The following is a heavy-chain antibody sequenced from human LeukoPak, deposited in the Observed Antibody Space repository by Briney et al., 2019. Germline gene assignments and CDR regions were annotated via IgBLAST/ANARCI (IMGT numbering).Heavy chain of an antibody. CDR1: GYSFTSYW. J-gene: IGHJ4*02. Sequence: GESLKISCKGSGYSFTSYWIGWVRQMPGKGLEWMGIIYPGDSDTRYSPSFQGQVTISADKSISTAYLQWSSLKASDTAMYYCARHLPDYDILTAYYYYFDYWGQGTLVTVSS. CDR2: IYPGDSDT. CDR3: ARHLPDYDILTAYYYYFDY. D-gene: IGHD3-9*01. V-gene: IGHV5-51*01.